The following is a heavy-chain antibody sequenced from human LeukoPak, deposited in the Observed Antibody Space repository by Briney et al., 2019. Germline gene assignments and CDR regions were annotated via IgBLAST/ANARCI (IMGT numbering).Heavy chain of an antibody. CDR1: GGSFSGYY. CDR2: INHSGST. CDR3: ARGHRGDYDILTGYSPFYFDY. V-gene: IGHV4-34*01. J-gene: IGHJ4*02. D-gene: IGHD3-9*01. Sequence: SETLSLTCAVYGGSFSGYYWSWIRQPPGKGLEWIGEINHSGSTNYNPSLKSRVTISVDTSKNQFSLKLSSVTAADTAVYYCARGHRGDYDILTGYSPFYFDYWGQGTLVTVS.